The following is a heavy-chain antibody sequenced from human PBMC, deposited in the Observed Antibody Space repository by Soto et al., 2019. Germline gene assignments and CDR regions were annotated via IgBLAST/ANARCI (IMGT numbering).Heavy chain of an antibody. Sequence: QVQLQESGPGLVKPSETLFLTCTVSGGSISSYYWSWIRQPPGKGLEWIGSIYHSGSTNYSPSLKSRVTISVDTSKNQFSLKLSSVTAADTAVYYCARSYGDYVFDYWGQGTLVTVSS. J-gene: IGHJ4*02. CDR2: IYHSGST. V-gene: IGHV4-59*01. CDR3: ARSYGDYVFDY. CDR1: GGSISSYY. D-gene: IGHD4-17*01.